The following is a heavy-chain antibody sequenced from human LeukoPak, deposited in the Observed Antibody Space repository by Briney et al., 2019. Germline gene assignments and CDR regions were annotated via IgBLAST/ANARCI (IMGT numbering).Heavy chain of an antibody. V-gene: IGHV3-73*01. CDR3: TIRDYYDSSGYSFPRSFDY. CDR1: GFTFSGSA. Sequence: GGSLRLSCAASGFTFSGSAMHWVRQASGKGLEWVGRIRSKANSYATAYAASVKGRFTISRDDSKNTEYLQMNSLKTEDTAVYYCTIRDYYDSSGYSFPRSFDYWGQGTLVTVSS. CDR2: IRSKANSYAT. D-gene: IGHD3-22*01. J-gene: IGHJ4*02.